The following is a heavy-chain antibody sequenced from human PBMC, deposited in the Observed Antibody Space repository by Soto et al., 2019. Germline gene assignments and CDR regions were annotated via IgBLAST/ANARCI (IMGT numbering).Heavy chain of an antibody. D-gene: IGHD3-10*01. CDR3: ARASITMVRGVITSYYYGMDV. Sequence: QVQLVQSGAEVKKPGSSVKVSCKASGGTFSSYTISWVRQAPGQGLEWMGRIIPILGIANYAQKFQGRVTITADKSTSTAYMGLSSLRSEDTAVYYCARASITMVRGVITSYYYGMDVWGQGTTVTVSS. V-gene: IGHV1-69*02. CDR2: IIPILGIA. CDR1: GGTFSSYT. J-gene: IGHJ6*02.